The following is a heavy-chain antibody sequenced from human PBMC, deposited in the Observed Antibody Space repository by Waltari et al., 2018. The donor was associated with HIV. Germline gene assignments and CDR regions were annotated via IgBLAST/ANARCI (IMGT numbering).Heavy chain of an antibody. J-gene: IGHJ6*02. CDR2: ISGGISFL. CDR1: GFTISGFY. Sequence: EVQLVESGGGLVKPGGSLRLSCAASGFTISGFYMTWVRQAPGKGLEWVSAISGGISFLSYADSMKGRFTISRDNAKSSLCLQMNSLRAEDTAVYFCARVNYQYAMDVWGQGTTVTVSS. CDR3: ARVNYQYAMDV. V-gene: IGHV3-21*01.